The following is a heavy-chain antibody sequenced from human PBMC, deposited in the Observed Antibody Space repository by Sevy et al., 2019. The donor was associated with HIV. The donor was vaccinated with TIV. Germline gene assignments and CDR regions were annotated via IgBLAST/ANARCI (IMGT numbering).Heavy chain of an antibody. J-gene: IGHJ4*02. CDR1: GGSITSLY. V-gene: IGHV4-59*08. CDR3: AGENAWGRGYS. Sequence: ETLSLTCTVSGGSITSLYWNWIRQPPGKGLGWIANIYYNGHINYNPSLKSRVTLPLDTSKNQFSLRLSSVTAADTAMYYCAGENAWGRGYSWGQGTLVTVSS. CDR2: IYYNGHI. D-gene: IGHD1-26*01.